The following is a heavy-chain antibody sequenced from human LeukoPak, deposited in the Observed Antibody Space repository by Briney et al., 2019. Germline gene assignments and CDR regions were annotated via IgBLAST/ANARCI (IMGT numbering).Heavy chain of an antibody. V-gene: IGHV3-23*01. Sequence: GGSLRLSCAASGFTFSSYAMSWVRQAPGKGLEWVSAISGSGGSTYYADSVMGRFTISRDNSKNTLYLQMNSLRAEDTAVYYCAKGASFYYDSSGDYWGQGTLVTVSS. J-gene: IGHJ4*02. CDR3: AKGASFYYDSSGDY. CDR1: GFTFSSYA. D-gene: IGHD3-22*01. CDR2: ISGSGGST.